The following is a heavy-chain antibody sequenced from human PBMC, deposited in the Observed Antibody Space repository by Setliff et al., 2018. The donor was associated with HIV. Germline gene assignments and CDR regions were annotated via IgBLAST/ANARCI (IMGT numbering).Heavy chain of an antibody. J-gene: IGHJ5*02. CDR3: ARALYGEYGGDLNWLDP. Sequence: ASVKVSCKTSGYSFINYAINWVRQAPGQGLQWMGWINTQTGSPTYAQASTGRFVFSVDSTVTTAYLQISGLKADDTAVYYCARALYGEYGGDLNWLDPWGQGTLVTVSS. CDR1: GYSFINYA. CDR2: INTQTGSP. D-gene: IGHD4-17*01. V-gene: IGHV7-4-1*02.